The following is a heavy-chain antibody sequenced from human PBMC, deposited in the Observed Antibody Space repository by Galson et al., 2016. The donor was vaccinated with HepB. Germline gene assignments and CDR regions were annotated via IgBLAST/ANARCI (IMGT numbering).Heavy chain of an antibody. CDR2: ISRGGTYT. D-gene: IGHD3-22*01. J-gene: IGHJ3*02. CDR3: ASERLDSSGYSYPDAFEI. V-gene: IGHV3-21*01. CDR1: GITLRGYA. Sequence: SLRLSCAASGITLRGYAMNWVRQAPGKGLDWVSCISRGGTYTYYADSVKGRFTVSRDNAKNALYLQKNNLRAEDTARYYCASERLDSSGYSYPDAFEIWGLGTMVTVSS.